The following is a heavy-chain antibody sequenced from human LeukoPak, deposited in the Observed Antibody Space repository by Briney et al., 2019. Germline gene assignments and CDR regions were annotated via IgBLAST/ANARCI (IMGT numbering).Heavy chain of an antibody. CDR3: ARHKSTYGIAAAGFFDY. Sequence: TLSLTCTVSGGSISSSSYYWGWIRQPPGKGLEWIGSIYYSGSTYYNPSLKSRVTISVDTSKNQFSLKLSSVTAADTAVYYCARHKSTYGIAAAGFFDYWGQGTLVTVSS. CDR2: IYYSGST. V-gene: IGHV4-39*01. J-gene: IGHJ4*02. CDR1: GGSISSSSYY. D-gene: IGHD6-13*01.